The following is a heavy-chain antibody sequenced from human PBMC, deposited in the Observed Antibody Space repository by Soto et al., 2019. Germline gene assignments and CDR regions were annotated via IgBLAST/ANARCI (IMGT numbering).Heavy chain of an antibody. D-gene: IGHD4-17*01. V-gene: IGHV4-30-2*01. CDR3: ASAHYGDYGYGMDV. CDR1: GGSISSGGYS. J-gene: IGHJ6*02. CDR2: IYHSGST. Sequence: QLQLQESGSGLVKPSQTLSLTCAVSGGSISSGGYSWSWIRQPPGKGLEWIGYIYHSGSTYYNPSVKSRVTKSVYRSKNQFSLKLSSVTAADTSVYYCASAHYGDYGYGMDVWGQGTTVTVSS.